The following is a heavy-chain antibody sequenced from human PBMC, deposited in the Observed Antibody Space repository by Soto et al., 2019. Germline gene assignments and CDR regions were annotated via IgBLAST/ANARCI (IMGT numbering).Heavy chain of an antibody. J-gene: IGHJ4*02. CDR1: GFTFSNYA. CDR2: ISYDGSNK. Sequence: QVQLVESGGGVVQPGRSLRLSCAASGFTFSNYAMHWVRQAPGKGLEWVAFISYDGSNKYYADSVKGRFTISRDNSKNTLYLQMNSLRAEDTAVYYCAKESFRDDSSGYYYDYWGQGTLVTVSS. D-gene: IGHD3-22*01. V-gene: IGHV3-30*18. CDR3: AKESFRDDSSGYYYDY.